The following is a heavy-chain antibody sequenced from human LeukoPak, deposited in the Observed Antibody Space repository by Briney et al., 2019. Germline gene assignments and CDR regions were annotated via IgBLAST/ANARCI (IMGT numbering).Heavy chain of an antibody. CDR2: INPNSGGT. D-gene: IGHD3-10*01. J-gene: IGHJ4*02. CDR3: ATYYYGSGSSQPFDY. CDR1: GYTFTGYY. V-gene: IGHV1-2*02. Sequence: GASVKVSCKASGYTFTGYYMHWVRQAPGQGLEWMGWINPNSGGTNYAQKFQGRVTMTRDTSISTAYMELSRLRSDDTAVYYCATYYYGSGSSQPFDYWGQGTLVTVSS.